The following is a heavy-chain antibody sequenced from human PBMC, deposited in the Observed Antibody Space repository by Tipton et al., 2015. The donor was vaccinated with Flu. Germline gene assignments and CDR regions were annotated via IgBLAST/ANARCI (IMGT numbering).Heavy chain of an antibody. J-gene: IGHJ4*02. CDR2: IYYSGST. V-gene: IGHV4-61*01. CDR1: GGSVSSGSYY. CDR3: ARGSRTGATYEY. D-gene: IGHD1-26*01. Sequence: TLSLTCTVSGGSVSSGSYYWSWIRQPPGKGLEWIGYIYYSGSTNYNPSLKSRVTISVDTSKNQFSLKLSSVTAADTAVYYCARGSRTGATYEYWGQGTLVTVSS.